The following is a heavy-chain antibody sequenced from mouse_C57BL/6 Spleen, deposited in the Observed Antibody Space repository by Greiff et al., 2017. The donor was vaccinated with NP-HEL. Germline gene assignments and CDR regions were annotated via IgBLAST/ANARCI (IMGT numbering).Heavy chain of an antibody. V-gene: IGHV3-6*01. Sequence: EVKLQESGPGLVKPSQSLSLTCSVTGYSITSGYYWNWIRQFPGNKLEWVGYISYDGSNNYNPSLKNRISITRDTSKNQFFLKLNSVTTEDTATYYGARDGHFDYWGQGTTLTVSS. J-gene: IGHJ2*01. CDR3: ARDGHFDY. CDR1: GYSITSGYY. CDR2: ISYDGSN.